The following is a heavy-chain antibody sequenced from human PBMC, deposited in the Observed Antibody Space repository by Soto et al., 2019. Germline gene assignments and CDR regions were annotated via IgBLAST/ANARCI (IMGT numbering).Heavy chain of an antibody. CDR1: GGSISSGGYY. Sequence: SETLSLTCTVSGGSISSGGYYWSWIRQHPGKGLEWIGYIYYSGSTYYNPSLKSRVTISVDTSKNQFSLKLSSVTAADTAVYYCARELKSTDYYDSSGYEYYFDYWGQGTLVTVSS. CDR3: ARELKSTDYYDSSGYEYYFDY. J-gene: IGHJ4*02. D-gene: IGHD3-22*01. V-gene: IGHV4-31*03. CDR2: IYYSGST.